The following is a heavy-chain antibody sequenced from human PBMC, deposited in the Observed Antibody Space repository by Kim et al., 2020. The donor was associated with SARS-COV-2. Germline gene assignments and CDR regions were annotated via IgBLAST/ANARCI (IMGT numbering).Heavy chain of an antibody. CDR1: GFTFDDSA. D-gene: IGHD2-2*02. V-gene: IGHV3-9*01. CDR3: AKDIMATFSTYTDSGRWGFDD. Sequence: GGSLRLSCAASGFTFDDSAMHWVRQPPGKGLEWVSGISWNSGNIVYADSVKGRFTISRDNAKNSLYLQMNSLRPEDTALYYCAKDIMATFSTYTDSGRWGFDDWSQGTLVTVS. J-gene: IGHJ4*02. CDR2: ISWNSGNI.